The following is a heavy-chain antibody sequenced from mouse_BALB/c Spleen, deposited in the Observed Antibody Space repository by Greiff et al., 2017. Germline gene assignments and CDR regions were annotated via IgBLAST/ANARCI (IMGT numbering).Heavy chain of an antibody. J-gene: IGHJ2*01. V-gene: IGHV5-4*02. Sequence: EVQLVESGGGLVKPGGSLKLSCAASGFTFSDYYMYWVRQTPEKRLEWVATISDGGSYTYYPDSVKGRFTISRDNAKNNLYLQMSSLKSEDTAMYYCARYGNYCDYWGQGTTLTVSS. D-gene: IGHD2-1*01. CDR3: ARYGNYCDY. CDR2: ISDGGSYT. CDR1: GFTFSDYY.